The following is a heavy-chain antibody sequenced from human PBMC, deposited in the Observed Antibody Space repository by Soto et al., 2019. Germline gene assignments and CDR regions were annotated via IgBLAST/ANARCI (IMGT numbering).Heavy chain of an antibody. CDR2: IYSGGST. J-gene: IGHJ6*02. CDR3: ARDRRKYYYGSGSYYYYYGMDV. V-gene: IGHV3-53*01. Sequence: GGSLRLSCAASGFTVSSNYMSWVRQAPGKGLEWVSVIYSGGSTYYADSVKGRFTISRDNSKNTLYLQMNSLRAEDTAVYYCARDRRKYYYGSGSYYYYYGMDVWGQGTTVTVSS. CDR1: GFTVSSNY. D-gene: IGHD3-10*01.